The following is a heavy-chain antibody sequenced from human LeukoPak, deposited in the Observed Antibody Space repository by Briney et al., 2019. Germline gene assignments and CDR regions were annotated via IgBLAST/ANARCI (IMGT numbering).Heavy chain of an antibody. CDR3: ARHRNPLRYFGDY. Sequence: SETLSLTCTVSGGSISSSSYYWGWIRQPPGKGLEWIGSIYYSGSTYYNPSLKSRVTISVDTSKNQFSLKLSSVTAADTAVYYCARHRNPLRYFGDYWGQGPLVTVSS. V-gene: IGHV4-39*01. D-gene: IGHD3-9*01. CDR1: GGSISSSSYY. J-gene: IGHJ4*02. CDR2: IYYSGST.